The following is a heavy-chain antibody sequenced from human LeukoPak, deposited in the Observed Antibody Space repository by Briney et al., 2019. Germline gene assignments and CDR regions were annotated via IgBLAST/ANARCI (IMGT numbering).Heavy chain of an antibody. CDR2: IIPIFGTA. V-gene: IGHV1-69*05. CDR3: ARDREWELPGTVWFDP. J-gene: IGHJ5*02. Sequence: SVKVSCKASGGTFSSYAISWVRQAPGQGLEWMGRIIPIFGTANYAEKFQGRVTITTDESTSTAYMELSSLRSEDTAVYYCARDREWELPGTVWFDPWGQGTLVTVSS. CDR1: GGTFSSYA. D-gene: IGHD1-26*01.